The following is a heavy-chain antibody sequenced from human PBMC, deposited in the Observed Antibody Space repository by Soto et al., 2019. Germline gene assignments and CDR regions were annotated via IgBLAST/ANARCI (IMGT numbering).Heavy chain of an antibody. CDR3: ASTYGGNSGYYGMDV. V-gene: IGHV1-69*13. D-gene: IGHD2-21*02. CDR1: GGTFSSYA. J-gene: IGHJ6*02. Sequence: SVKVSCKASGGTFSSYAISWVRQAPGQGLEWMGGIIPIFGTANYAQKFQGRVTITADESTSTAYMELSSLRSEDTAVYYCASTYGGNSGYYGMDVWGQGTTVTVSS. CDR2: IIPIFGTA.